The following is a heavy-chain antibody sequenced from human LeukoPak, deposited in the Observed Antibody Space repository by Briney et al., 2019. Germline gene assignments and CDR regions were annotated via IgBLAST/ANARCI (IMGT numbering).Heavy chain of an antibody. D-gene: IGHD6-13*01. V-gene: IGHV3-30-3*01. Sequence: GGSLRLSCAASGFTFGSYAMHWVRQAPGKGLEWVAVISYDGSNKYYADSVKGRFTISRDNSKNTLYLQMNSLRAEDTAVYYCARDRSSSWYEGGLRWGQGTLVTVSS. CDR3: ARDRSSSWYEGGLR. CDR2: ISYDGSNK. J-gene: IGHJ4*02. CDR1: GFTFGSYA.